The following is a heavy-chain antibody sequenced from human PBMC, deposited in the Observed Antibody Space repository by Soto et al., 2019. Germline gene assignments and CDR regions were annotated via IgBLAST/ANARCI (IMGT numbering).Heavy chain of an antibody. D-gene: IGHD3-10*01. J-gene: IGHJ4*02. CDR2: VFYSGAT. V-gene: IGHV4-30-4*01. CDR1: GGPIKTGDYY. Sequence: PSEPLSLTCNVSGGPIKTGDYYWNWIRQPPGKGLEWIGHVFYSGATTYSPSLKRRAAISMDTSTNQFSLSLTPVTAADAAVYYCARVGFSYGHLLFWGQGIRVTVSS. CDR3: ARVGFSYGHLLF.